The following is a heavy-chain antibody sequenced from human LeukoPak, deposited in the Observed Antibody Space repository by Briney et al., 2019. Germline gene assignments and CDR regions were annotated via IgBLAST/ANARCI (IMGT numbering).Heavy chain of an antibody. CDR2: IKQDGSGV. Sequence: GGSLRLSCVGSGFTFSSHWMSWVRQAPGKGLEWVANIKQDGSGVDYVDSVKGRFTISRDNAKNSLFLQMNSLRAEDTAVYYCERVFIWGQGTLVTVSS. D-gene: IGHD3-10*01. CDR3: ERVFI. J-gene: IGHJ4*02. CDR1: GFTFSSHW. V-gene: IGHV3-7*05.